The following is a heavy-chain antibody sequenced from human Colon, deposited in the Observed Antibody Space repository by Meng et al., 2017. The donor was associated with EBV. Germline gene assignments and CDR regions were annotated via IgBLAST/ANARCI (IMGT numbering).Heavy chain of an antibody. Sequence: QGLRQGSGAGLVKPSGTLSLTCAVSGTSISTSNWWSWIRQSPGEGLEWIGAIYHNGQTNYNPSLKSRVSMSVDESKNEFSLNLKSVTAADTAVYYCARDGGVTHIPWGQGVLVTVSS. CDR3: ARDGGVTHIP. J-gene: IGHJ5*02. CDR2: IYHNGQT. CDR1: GTSISTSNW. D-gene: IGHD2-8*02. V-gene: IGHV4-4*02.